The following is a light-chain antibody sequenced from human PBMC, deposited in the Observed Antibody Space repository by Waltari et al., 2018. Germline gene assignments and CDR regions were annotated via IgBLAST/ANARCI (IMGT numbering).Light chain of an antibody. CDR3: QVWDANTDPGV. Sequence: SSVLTQPPSVSVAPGETASITCGGNNIERKSVNWYRQRPGQAPVVVISYDNDRAAGIPERFSGSNSGNTATLTISRVEAGDEADYYCQVWDANTDPGVFGTGTEVTVL. J-gene: IGLJ1*01. CDR1: NIERKS. CDR2: YDN. V-gene: IGLV3-21*01.